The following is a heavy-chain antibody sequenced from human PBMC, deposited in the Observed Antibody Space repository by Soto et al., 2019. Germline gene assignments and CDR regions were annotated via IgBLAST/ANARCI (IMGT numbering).Heavy chain of an antibody. V-gene: IGHV3-23*01. CDR1: GFTFNNYA. J-gene: IGHJ4*02. D-gene: IGHD3-10*01. CDR2: ISGGGDTT. Sequence: EVQLLESGGGLVQPGGSLRLSCAASGFTFNNYAMTWVRQAPGKGLEWVSAISGGGDTTSYADSVKGRFTVSRDGSKNTLYLQMSSLRAQDTALYYWGKRRGGSGSLTPRVDSWGQGTLVSVSS. CDR3: GKRRGGSGSLTPRVDS.